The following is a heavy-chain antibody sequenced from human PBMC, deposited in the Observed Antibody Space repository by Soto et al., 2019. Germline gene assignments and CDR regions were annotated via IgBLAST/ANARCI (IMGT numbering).Heavy chain of an antibody. CDR3: ARLHEALSSFDY. Sequence: ASVKVSCKASGYTFTSYAMHWVRQAPGQRLEWMGWINAGNGNTKYSQKFQGRVTITRDTSASTAYMELSSLRSEDTAVYYCARLHEALSSFDYSGQGTLVTVSS. J-gene: IGHJ4*02. D-gene: IGHD4-4*01. CDR2: INAGNGNT. V-gene: IGHV1-3*01. CDR1: GYTFTSYA.